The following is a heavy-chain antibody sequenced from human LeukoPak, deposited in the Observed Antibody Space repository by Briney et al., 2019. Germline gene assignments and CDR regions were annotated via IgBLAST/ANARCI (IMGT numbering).Heavy chain of an antibody. V-gene: IGHV4-4*07. CDR1: GGSINSYY. Sequence: SETLSLTCTVSGGSINSYYWSWIRQPAGKGLEWIGRIYTSGTTSYNPSLKSRVTMSVDTSKNQFSLKLSSVTAADTAVYYCARDDILTGYYYGNWFDPWGQGTLVTVSS. D-gene: IGHD3-9*01. CDR3: ARDDILTGYYYGNWFDP. J-gene: IGHJ5*02. CDR2: IYTSGTT.